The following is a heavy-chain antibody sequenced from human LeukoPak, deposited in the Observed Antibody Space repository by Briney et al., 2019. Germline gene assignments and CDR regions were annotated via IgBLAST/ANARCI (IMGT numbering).Heavy chain of an antibody. CDR3: ARLDYDFWSGYPNWFDP. CDR2: IYYSGST. V-gene: IGHV4-59*01. Sequence: SETLSLTCTVSGGSISSYYWSWIRQPPGKGLEWIGYIYYSGSTNYNPSLKSRVTISVDTSKNQFSLKLSSVTAADTAVYYCARLDYDFWSGYPNWFDPWGQGTTVTVSS. CDR1: GGSISSYY. J-gene: IGHJ5*01. D-gene: IGHD3-3*01.